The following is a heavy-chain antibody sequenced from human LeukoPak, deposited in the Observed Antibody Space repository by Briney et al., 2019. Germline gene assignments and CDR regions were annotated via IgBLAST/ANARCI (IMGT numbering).Heavy chain of an antibody. V-gene: IGHV3-23*01. J-gene: IGHJ4*02. Sequence: GGSLRLSCAASGFTFRSYAMNWVRQAPGKGLEWVSAISSSGSNTYYADSVKGRFTISRDNSENIVYLQMNNLRVEDTAVYYCAGRLTGYSSGYVHWGQGTLVTVSS. D-gene: IGHD5-18*01. CDR2: ISSSGSNT. CDR3: AGRLTGYSSGYVH. CDR1: GFTFRSYA.